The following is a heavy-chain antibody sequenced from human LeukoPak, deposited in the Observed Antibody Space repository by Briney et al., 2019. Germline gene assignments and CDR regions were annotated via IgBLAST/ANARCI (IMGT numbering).Heavy chain of an antibody. CDR1: GFTFSTYW. D-gene: IGHD5-18*01. Sequence: PGGSLGLSCAASGFTFSTYWMSWVRQAPGKGLEWVANIKQDGSEKYYLDSVKGRFTISRDNAKNSLYLQMNSLRAEDTAVYYCGRYNGYGYEYWGQGTLVTVSS. J-gene: IGHJ4*02. CDR2: IKQDGSEK. CDR3: GRYNGYGYEY. V-gene: IGHV3-7*05.